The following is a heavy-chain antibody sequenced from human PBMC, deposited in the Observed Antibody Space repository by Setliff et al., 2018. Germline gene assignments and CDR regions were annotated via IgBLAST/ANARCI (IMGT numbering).Heavy chain of an antibody. CDR1: GFTVSSFS. D-gene: IGHD7-27*01. CDR2: LSDDGSNE. CDR3: ASIDWGENFYNMDV. Sequence: PGGSLRLSCAASGFTVSSFSMHWVRQAPVKGLDWVATLSDDGSNEFYADSVKGRFTIFRDNSKNTLYLQMNSLRGEDTAVYFCASIDWGENFYNMDVWGKGTRVTVSS. J-gene: IGHJ6*03. V-gene: IGHV3-30*03.